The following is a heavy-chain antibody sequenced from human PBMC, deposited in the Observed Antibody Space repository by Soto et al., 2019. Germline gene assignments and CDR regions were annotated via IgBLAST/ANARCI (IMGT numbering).Heavy chain of an antibody. CDR1: GGTFSNYG. V-gene: IGHV1-69*12. Sequence: QVQLVQSGAEVKKPGSSVKVSCKSSGGTFSNYGFSWVRQAPGQGLECMGVIVPIFGAEHPQKFQGRVTITADESSNIVFLELRGLRSEDTAVYYCARGGSYYEGSGYYQGHVWGQGTTVTVSS. J-gene: IGHJ6*02. D-gene: IGHD3-22*01. CDR2: IVPIFGA. CDR3: ARGGSYYEGSGYYQGHV.